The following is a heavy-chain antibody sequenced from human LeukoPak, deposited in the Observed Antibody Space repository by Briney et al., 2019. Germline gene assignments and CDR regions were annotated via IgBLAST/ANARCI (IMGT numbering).Heavy chain of an antibody. J-gene: IGHJ6*02. V-gene: IGHV4-4*02. Sequence: SETLSLTCGVSGGSIDITNYWSWVRQAPGKGLEWIGEISHDGTTNYSPSLRGRVAISVDTSKNQFSLRLTSVTAADTSVFYCARGRGHSSGWGHYYYSLDVWGQGTAVTVSS. CDR3: ARGRGHSSGWGHYYYSLDV. D-gene: IGHD3-10*01. CDR1: GGSIDITNY. CDR2: ISHDGTT.